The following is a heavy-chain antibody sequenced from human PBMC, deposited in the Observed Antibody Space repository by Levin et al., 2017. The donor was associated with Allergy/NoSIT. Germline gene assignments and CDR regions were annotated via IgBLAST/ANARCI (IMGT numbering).Heavy chain of an antibody. D-gene: IGHD2-8*02. CDR3: ARILTDCTGRPCYKGWFDP. V-gene: IGHV4-39*07. J-gene: IGHJ5*02. CDR2: IYYTGTT. Sequence: KASETLSLTCTVSGGSISNSDNYWDWIRQPPGMGLEWIGSIYYTGTTYYSPSLRSRVSISIDTSKNQFSLKLTSVTAADTAVYFCARILTDCTGRPCYKGWFDPWGQGTLVTVSS. CDR1: GGSISNSDNY.